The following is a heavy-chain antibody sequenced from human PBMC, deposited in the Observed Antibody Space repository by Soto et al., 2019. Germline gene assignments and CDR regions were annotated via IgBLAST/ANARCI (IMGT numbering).Heavy chain of an antibody. V-gene: IGHV3-66*01. J-gene: IGHJ6*04. CDR2: IQSGGTT. D-gene: IGHD2-15*01. CDR1: GFSVSSKH. Sequence: EVQLVESGGDLVQPGGSLRLSCPASGFSVSSKHMSWVRQAPGKGLEWVSLIQSGGTTYYAGSVKGRFTISRDNSENTLSLHMYSLRVEDTAVYYCTRDDVHFNDDIYSGVAMDFWGKWNTVTVAA. CDR3: TRDDVHFNDDIYSGVAMDF.